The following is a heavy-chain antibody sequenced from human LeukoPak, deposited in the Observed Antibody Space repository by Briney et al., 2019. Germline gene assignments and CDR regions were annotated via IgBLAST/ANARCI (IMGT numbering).Heavy chain of an antibody. J-gene: IGHJ5*02. V-gene: IGHV4-61*02. CDR2: VYTSGST. CDR3: AREKIGYYDGSGRGWFDP. Sequence: SETLSLTCTVSGGSISSDNYSWSWIRQPAGKGLEWIGRVYTSGSTNYNPSLKSRVTISVDASKKQFSLKLSSVTAADTAVYYCAREKIGYYDGSGRGWFDPWGQGTLVTVSS. CDR1: GGSISSDNYS. D-gene: IGHD3-22*01.